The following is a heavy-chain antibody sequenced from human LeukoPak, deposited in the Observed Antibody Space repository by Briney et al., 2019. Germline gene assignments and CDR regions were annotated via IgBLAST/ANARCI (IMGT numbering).Heavy chain of an antibody. D-gene: IGHD3-22*01. J-gene: IGHJ3*02. V-gene: IGHV1-3*03. Sequence: ASVKVSCKASGYTFTSYAMHWVRQAPGQRLEWMGWINAGNGNTKYSQEFQGRVTITRDTSASTAYMELSSLRSEDMAVYYCARRSTMIVVVKVGDAFDIWGQGTMVTVSS. CDR3: ARRSTMIVVVKVGDAFDI. CDR1: GYTFTSYA. CDR2: INAGNGNT.